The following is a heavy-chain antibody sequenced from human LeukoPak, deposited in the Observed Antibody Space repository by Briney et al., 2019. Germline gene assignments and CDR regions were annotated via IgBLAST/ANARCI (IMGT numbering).Heavy chain of an antibody. CDR1: GYTXPNYG. CDR2: TSAYKGDT. D-gene: IGHD1-14*01. V-gene: IGHV1-18*01. CDR3: ARAPRYGVAYYFDY. J-gene: IGHJ4*02. Sequence: ASVKVSCKASGYTXPNYGISWVRQAPGQGLEWMGWTSAYKGDTKTSYARKFQARVTMTTDTSTSTAYMEVRSLTSDDTAVYYCARAPRYGVAYYFDYWGQGTLVTVSS.